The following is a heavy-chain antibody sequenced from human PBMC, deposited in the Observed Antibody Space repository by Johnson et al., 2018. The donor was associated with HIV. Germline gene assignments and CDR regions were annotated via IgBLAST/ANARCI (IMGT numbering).Heavy chain of an antibody. CDR1: GFTFSTYG. V-gene: IGHV3-30*02. CDR2: IRSDGSNK. CDR3: ARELSHDAFDI. J-gene: IGHJ3*02. Sequence: QVQLVESGGGVVQPGGSLRLSCAAFGFTFSTYGIHWVRQAPGKGLEWVAFIRSDGSNKYYADSVKGRFTISRENAKNSLYLQMNSLRAEDTAAYYCARELSHDAFDIWGQGTMVTVSS. D-gene: IGHD3-3*02.